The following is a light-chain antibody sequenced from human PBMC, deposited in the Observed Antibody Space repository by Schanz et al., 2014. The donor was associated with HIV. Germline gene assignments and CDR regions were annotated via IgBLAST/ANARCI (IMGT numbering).Light chain of an antibody. CDR3: QQHGGSPET. V-gene: IGKV3-15*01. Sequence: EIVMTQSPATLYVSPGEGATLSCRASQSISNNLAWYQHKPGQAPRLLIYGAFTRATGIPVRFSGRGSGTDFTLTISSLEPEDFAVYYCQQHGGSPETFGQGTKVEIK. CDR1: QSISNN. CDR2: GAF. J-gene: IGKJ1*01.